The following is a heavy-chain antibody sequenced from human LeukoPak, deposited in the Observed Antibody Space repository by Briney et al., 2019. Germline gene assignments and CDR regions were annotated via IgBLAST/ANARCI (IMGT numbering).Heavy chain of an antibody. V-gene: IGHV3-7*02. CDR3: ASSLTHFDY. CDR2: INQDGRKK. J-gene: IGHJ4*02. CDR1: GFSFRTHW. D-gene: IGHD1-14*01. Sequence: GGSLRLSCAASGFSFRTHWMSWVRQAPGKGLEWVANINQDGRKKFYVDSVEGRFTISRDDAKTSLFLQMNSLRVEDTAVYYCASSLTHFDYWGQGTLVTVSS.